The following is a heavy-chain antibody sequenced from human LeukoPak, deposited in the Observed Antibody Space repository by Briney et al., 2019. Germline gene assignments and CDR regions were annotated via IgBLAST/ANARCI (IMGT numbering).Heavy chain of an antibody. D-gene: IGHD6-13*01. J-gene: IGHJ4*02. Sequence: GGSLRLSCAASGFTFSSYEMNWVRQAPGKGLEWVSAISGSGTTTYYADSVKGRFTISRDISKNTLYLQMNSLRAEDTAVYYCAKPLSAASGTDFHYWGQGTLVTVSS. CDR2: ISGSGTTT. V-gene: IGHV3-23*01. CDR3: AKPLSAASGTDFHY. CDR1: GFTFSSYE.